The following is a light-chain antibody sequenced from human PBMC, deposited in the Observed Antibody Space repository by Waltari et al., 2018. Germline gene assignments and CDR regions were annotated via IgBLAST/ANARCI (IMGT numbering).Light chain of an antibody. CDR3: GTWDSSLSGAV. V-gene: IGLV1-51*02. Sequence: QSVLTQPPSVSAAPGQRVTISCSGGSPNIGNNYVSWYRQFPGTAPKLLIYEDSDRPAGIPGRFSGSKSGTSATLDITGLQAGDEADYYCGTWDSSLSGAVFGGGTHLTVL. CDR1: SPNIGNNY. CDR2: EDS. J-gene: IGLJ7*01.